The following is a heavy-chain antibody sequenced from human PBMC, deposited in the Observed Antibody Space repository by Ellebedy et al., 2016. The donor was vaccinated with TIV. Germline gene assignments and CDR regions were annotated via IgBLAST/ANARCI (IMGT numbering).Heavy chain of an antibody. CDR3: ARDGNQLDY. J-gene: IGHJ4*02. D-gene: IGHD1-1*01. CDR2: ISSSSSTI. CDR1: GFTFSSYS. Sequence: GESLKISCAASGFTFSSYSMNWVRQAPGKGLEWVSYISSSSSTIYYADSVKGRFTISRDNAKNLLYLQMNRLGDEDTAVYYCARDGNQLDYWGQGTLVIVSS. V-gene: IGHV3-48*02.